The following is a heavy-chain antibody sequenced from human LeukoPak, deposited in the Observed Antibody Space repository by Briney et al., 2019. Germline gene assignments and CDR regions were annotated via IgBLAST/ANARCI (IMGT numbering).Heavy chain of an antibody. V-gene: IGHV4-61*02. CDR1: GGSTSSGSYY. D-gene: IGHD6-13*01. Sequence: SETLSLTCTVSGGSTSSGSYYWSWIRQPAGKGLEWIGRIYTSGSTNYNPSLKSRVTISVDTSKNQFSLKLSSVTAADTAVYYCARGGIAGAGLRFDYWGQGTLVTVSS. CDR3: ARGGIAGAGLRFDY. J-gene: IGHJ4*02. CDR2: IYTSGST.